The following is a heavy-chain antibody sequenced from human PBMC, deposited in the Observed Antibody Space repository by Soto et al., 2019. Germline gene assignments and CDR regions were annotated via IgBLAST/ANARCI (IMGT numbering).Heavy chain of an antibody. D-gene: IGHD3-16*01. Sequence: QVQLVESGGCVVQRGTSLRLSCVGSGFTFSSYVIHWVRQSPGKGLEWVALTSDDGSNNFYGDSVKGRFTISRDNSRNTVELQMDSLRLEDTALYYCARWGTTGGLDVWGQGPLVSVSS. CDR2: TSDDGSNN. V-gene: IGHV3-33*05. CDR1: GFTFSSYV. CDR3: ARWGTTGGLDV. J-gene: IGHJ4*02.